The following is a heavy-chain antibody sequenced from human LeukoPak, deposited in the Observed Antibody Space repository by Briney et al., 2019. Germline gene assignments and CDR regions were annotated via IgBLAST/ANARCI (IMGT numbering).Heavy chain of an antibody. CDR3: ATYITMVRGPKYYFDY. CDR1: GFTFRSYW. Sequence: PGGSLRLSCAASGFTFRSYWMSWVRQAPGKGLEWVANIKQDGSEKYYVDSVKGRFTISRDNAKNSLYLQMNSLRAEDTAVYYCATYITMVRGPKYYFDYWDQGILVTVSS. CDR2: IKQDGSEK. D-gene: IGHD3-10*01. V-gene: IGHV3-7*01. J-gene: IGHJ4*02.